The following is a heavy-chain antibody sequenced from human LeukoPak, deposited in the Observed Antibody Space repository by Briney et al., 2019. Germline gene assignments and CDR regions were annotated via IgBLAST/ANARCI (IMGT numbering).Heavy chain of an antibody. CDR3: AKLGRGEDCSRTSCPNDSHKYMVA. CDR2: ASYDGSNK. CDR1: GFIFSNYG. J-gene: IGHJ6*03. D-gene: IGHD2-2*01. Sequence: GGSLRLSCAASGFIFSNYGMHWVRQAPGKGLEWVAVASYDGSNKYYADSVKGRFTIARDTSKNTLYLQMNSLRPEDTAIYYCAKLGRGEDCSRTSCPNDSHKYMVAWGKGTTVTVSS. V-gene: IGHV3-30*18.